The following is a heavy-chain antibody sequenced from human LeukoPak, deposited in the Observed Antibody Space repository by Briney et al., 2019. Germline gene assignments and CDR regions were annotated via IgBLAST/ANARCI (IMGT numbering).Heavy chain of an antibody. CDR2: ISYDGGNK. V-gene: IGHV3-30-3*01. Sequence: GGSLRLSCAASGFTFSSYAMHWVRQAPGKGLEWVAVISYDGGNKYYADSVKGRFTISRDNSKNTLYLQMNSLRAEDTAVYYCARDPDDYGGPFDYWGQGTLVTVSS. D-gene: IGHD4-23*01. CDR1: GFTFSSYA. CDR3: ARDPDDYGGPFDY. J-gene: IGHJ4*02.